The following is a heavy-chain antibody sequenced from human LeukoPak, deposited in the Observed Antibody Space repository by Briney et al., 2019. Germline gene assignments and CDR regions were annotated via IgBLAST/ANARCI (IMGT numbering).Heavy chain of an antibody. D-gene: IGHD2-15*01. Sequence: GESLKISCKGSGYSSTSYWIGWVRQMPGKGLEWMGIIYPGDSDTRYSPSFQGQVTISADKSISTAYLQWSSLKASDTAMYYCARARYCSGGRCYFDYWGQGTLVTVSS. CDR3: ARARYCSGGRCYFDY. CDR2: IYPGDSDT. J-gene: IGHJ4*02. V-gene: IGHV5-51*01. CDR1: GYSSTSYW.